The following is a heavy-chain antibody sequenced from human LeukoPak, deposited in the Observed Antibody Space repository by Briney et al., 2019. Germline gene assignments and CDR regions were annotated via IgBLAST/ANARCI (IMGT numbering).Heavy chain of an antibody. CDR2: IKSKTDGGTT. V-gene: IGHV3-15*01. CDR3: TTDLLPLASGSFPFGY. D-gene: IGHD3-10*01. Sequence: GGSLRLSCTASGFTFGDYAMSWFRQAPGKGLEWVGRIKSKTDGGTTDYAAPVKGRFTISRDDSKNTLYLQMNSLKTEDTAVYYCTTDLLPLASGSFPFGYWGQGTLVTVSS. CDR1: GFTFGDYA. J-gene: IGHJ4*02.